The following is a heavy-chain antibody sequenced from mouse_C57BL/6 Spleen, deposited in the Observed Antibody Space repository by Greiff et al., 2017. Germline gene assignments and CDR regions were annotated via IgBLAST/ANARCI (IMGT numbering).Heavy chain of an antibody. V-gene: IGHV5-16*01. CDR3: ARESYDGYYGD. Sequence: DVQLQESEGGLVQPGRSMKLSCTASGFTFSDSYMDWVRQVPEKGLEWVAHMNYDGSSTYYLDYLKSRFIISRDNAKNILYLQMSSLKSEDTASYYCARESYDGYYGDWGQGTTLTVSS. CDR2: MNYDGSST. CDR1: GFTFSDSY. D-gene: IGHD2-3*01. J-gene: IGHJ2*01.